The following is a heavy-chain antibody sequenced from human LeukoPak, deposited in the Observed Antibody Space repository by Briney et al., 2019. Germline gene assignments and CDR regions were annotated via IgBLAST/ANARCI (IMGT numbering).Heavy chain of an antibody. CDR2: ISSSSSYI. CDR1: GFTFSSYS. Sequence: AAGSLRLSCAASGFTFSSYSMNWVRQAPGKGLEWVSSISSSSSYIYYADSVTGRFTISRDNSKNTLFLQMNSLRDEDTAVYYCARGAWDVWGQGATVTVSS. V-gene: IGHV3-21*01. CDR3: ARGAWDV. J-gene: IGHJ6*01.